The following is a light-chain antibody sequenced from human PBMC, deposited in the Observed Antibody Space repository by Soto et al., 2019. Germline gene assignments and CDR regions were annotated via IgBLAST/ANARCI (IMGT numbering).Light chain of an antibody. Sequence: QSVLAHPPSLSGAPGQRVTISCTGSSSNIGAGYDVHWYQQLPGTAPKLLIYGNSNRPSGVPDRFSGSKSGTSASLAITGLQAEDEADYYCQSYDSSLSGYVFGTGTKVTAL. CDR3: QSYDSSLSGYV. J-gene: IGLJ1*01. CDR1: SSNIGAGYD. V-gene: IGLV1-40*01. CDR2: GNS.